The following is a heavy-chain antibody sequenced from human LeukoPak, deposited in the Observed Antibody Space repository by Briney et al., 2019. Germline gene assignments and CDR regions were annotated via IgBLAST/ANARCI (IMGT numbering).Heavy chain of an antibody. Sequence: GGSLRLSCAASGFTFSSYGMHWVRQAPGKGLEWVAVISYDGSNKYYADSVKGRFTISRDNAKNTLYLEMNSLRAEDTAVYYRLFASGSYYTAFHYWGPGTLVTVSS. CDR1: GFTFSSYG. CDR2: ISYDGSNK. CDR3: LFASGSYYTAFHY. V-gene: IGHV3-30*03. J-gene: IGHJ4*02. D-gene: IGHD3-10*01.